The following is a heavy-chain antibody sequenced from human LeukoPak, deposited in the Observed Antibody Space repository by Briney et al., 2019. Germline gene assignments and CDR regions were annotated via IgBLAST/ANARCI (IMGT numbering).Heavy chain of an antibody. D-gene: IGHD2-2*01. CDR3: ARSSSTLLFDY. CDR2: IYYSGST. V-gene: IGHV4-59*01. CDR1: GGSISSYY. J-gene: IGHJ4*02. Sequence: SETLSLTCTVSGGSISSYYWSWIRQPPGKGLEWIGYIYYSGSTDYNPSLKSRVTISVDTSKNQFSLKLSSVTAADTAVYYCARSSSTLLFDYWGQGTLVTVSS.